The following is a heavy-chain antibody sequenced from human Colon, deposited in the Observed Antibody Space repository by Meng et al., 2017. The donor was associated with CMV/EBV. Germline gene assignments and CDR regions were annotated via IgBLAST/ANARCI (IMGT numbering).Heavy chain of an antibody. J-gene: IGHJ5*02. CDR2: ISHDGTKK. V-gene: IGHV3-30*04. Sequence: SLKISCAASGFTFSAFPIHWVRQAPGKGLEWVAIISHDGTKKYYAESVKGRFSLSRDNSQNTVNMHMNSLRGDDTAVYYCARASNSSFDPWGQGTLVTV. CDR3: ARASNSSFDP. CDR1: GFTFSAFP. D-gene: IGHD4-11*01.